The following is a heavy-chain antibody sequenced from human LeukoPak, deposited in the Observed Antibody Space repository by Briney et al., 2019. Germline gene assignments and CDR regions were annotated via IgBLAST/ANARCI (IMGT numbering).Heavy chain of an antibody. CDR3: ARNMVRGVIGPYYFDY. CDR1: GFTFSSYW. Sequence: PGGSLRLSCAASGFTFSSYWMSWVRQAPGKGLEWVANIKQDGSEKYYVDSVKGRFTISRDNAKNSLYLQMNSLRAEDTAVYYCARNMVRGVIGPYYFDYWGQGTLVTVSS. CDR2: IKQDGSEK. V-gene: IGHV3-7*01. D-gene: IGHD3-10*01. J-gene: IGHJ4*02.